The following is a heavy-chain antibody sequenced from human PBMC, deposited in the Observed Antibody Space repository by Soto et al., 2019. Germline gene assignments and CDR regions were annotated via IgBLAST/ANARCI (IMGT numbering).Heavy chain of an antibody. J-gene: IGHJ1*01. V-gene: IGHV3-23*01. CDR3: AKETLPGIAVAGQYFQH. CDR2: ISGSGGST. D-gene: IGHD6-19*01. CDR1: GFTFSSYA. Sequence: PGGSLRLSCAASGFTFSSYAMSWVRRAPGKGLEWVSAISGSGGSTYYADSVKGRFTISRDNSKNTLYLQMNSLRAEDTAVYYCAKETLPGIAVAGQYFQHWGQGTLVTVSS.